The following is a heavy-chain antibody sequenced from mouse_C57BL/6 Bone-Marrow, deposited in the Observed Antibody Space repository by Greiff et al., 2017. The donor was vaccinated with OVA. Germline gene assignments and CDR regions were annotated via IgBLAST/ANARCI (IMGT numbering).Heavy chain of an antibody. CDR3: AREEGYYRFAY. CDR2: IDPSDSYT. V-gene: IGHV1-69*01. Sequence: VQLQQPGAELVMPGASVKLSCKASGYTFTSYWMHWVKQRPGQGLEWIGEIDPSDSYTNYNQKFKGKSTLTVDKSSSTAYMQLSSLTSEDSAVYYCAREEGYYRFAYWGQGTLVTVSA. CDR1: GYTFTSYW. D-gene: IGHD2-3*01. J-gene: IGHJ3*01.